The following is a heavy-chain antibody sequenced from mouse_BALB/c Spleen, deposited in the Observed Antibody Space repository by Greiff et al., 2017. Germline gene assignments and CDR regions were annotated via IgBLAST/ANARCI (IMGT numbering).Heavy chain of an antibody. Sequence: EVKVVESGGGLVQPGGSRKLSCAASGFTFSSFGMHWVRQAPEKGLEWVAYISSGSSTIYYADTVKGRFTISRDNPKNTLFLQMTSLRSEDTAMYYCARQTITTVVAMDFDYWGQGTTLTVSS. J-gene: IGHJ2*01. CDR1: GFTFSSFG. D-gene: IGHD1-1*01. CDR3: ARQTITTVVAMDFDY. CDR2: ISSGSSTI. V-gene: IGHV5-17*02.